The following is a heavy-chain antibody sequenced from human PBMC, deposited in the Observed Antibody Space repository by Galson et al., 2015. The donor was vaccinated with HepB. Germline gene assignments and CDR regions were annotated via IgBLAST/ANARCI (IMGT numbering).Heavy chain of an antibody. CDR2: IDYSGST. CDR1: GGSISSGSFH. Sequence: LSLTCTVSGGSISSGSFHWTWIRQYPGKGLEWIGYIDYSGSTYYNPSLKSRVVISIDTSKNQFSLNLNSVTAADTAVYLCARERVASAPLCIWGPGTLVTVSS. J-gene: IGHJ4*02. V-gene: IGHV4-31*03. CDR3: ARERVASAPLCI.